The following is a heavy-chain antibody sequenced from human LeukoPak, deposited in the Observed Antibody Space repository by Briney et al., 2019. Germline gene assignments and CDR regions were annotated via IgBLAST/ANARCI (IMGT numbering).Heavy chain of an antibody. J-gene: IGHJ4*02. CDR3: ARDQRLLRFFDWLSGDYFDY. V-gene: IGHV1-69*04. D-gene: IGHD3-9*01. CDR1: GGTFSSYA. CDR2: IIPILGIA. Sequence: ASVKVSCKASGGTFSSYAISWVRQALGQGLEWMGRIIPILGIANYAQKFQGRVTITADKSTSTAYMELSSLRSEDTAVYYCARDQRLLRFFDWLSGDYFDYWGQGTLVTVSS.